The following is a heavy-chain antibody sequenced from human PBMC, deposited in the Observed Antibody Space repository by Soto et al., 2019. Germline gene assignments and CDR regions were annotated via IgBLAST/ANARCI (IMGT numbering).Heavy chain of an antibody. CDR2: ISGSGGSL. J-gene: IGHJ4*02. D-gene: IGHD2-8*01. Sequence: EVQLLESGGGLVQPGGSLRLSCAASGFSFSTYTMSWVRRAPGKGLEWVSAISGSGGSLSYADSVQGRFTISRDNPKKTLYLQMNSLRAEDTAVYYCAKARCTTSNCYVPDYWGQGTLVTVSS. V-gene: IGHV3-23*01. CDR1: GFSFSTYT. CDR3: AKARCTTSNCYVPDY.